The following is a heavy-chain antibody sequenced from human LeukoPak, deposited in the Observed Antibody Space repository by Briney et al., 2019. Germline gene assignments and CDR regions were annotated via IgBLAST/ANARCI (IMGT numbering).Heavy chain of an antibody. CDR2: ISGYHGDT. D-gene: IGHD3-10*01. CDR3: AVVHYGSGSRLYYFDY. V-gene: IGHV1-18*01. Sequence: ASVKVSCKASGYTFTTYGVSWVRQAPGQGREWMGWISGYHGDTDYAQKFQGRVTITTDESTSTAYMELSSLRSEDTAVYYCAVVHYGSGSRLYYFDYWGQGTLVTVSS. CDR1: GYTFTTYG. J-gene: IGHJ4*02.